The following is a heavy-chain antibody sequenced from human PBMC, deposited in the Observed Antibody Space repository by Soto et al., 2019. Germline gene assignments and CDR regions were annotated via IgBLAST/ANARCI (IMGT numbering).Heavy chain of an antibody. Sequence: QLQLQESGSGLVKPSQTLSLTCAVSGGSISSGGYSWRWIRQPPGKGLEWIGYIYHSGSTYYNPSLKSRITISIDRSKNQLSLKLSSVTAADTAVYYCARGMTTVTTLDYWGQGTLVTVSS. CDR3: ARGMTTVTTLDY. CDR1: GGSISSGGYS. CDR2: IYHSGST. J-gene: IGHJ4*02. V-gene: IGHV4-30-2*01. D-gene: IGHD4-4*01.